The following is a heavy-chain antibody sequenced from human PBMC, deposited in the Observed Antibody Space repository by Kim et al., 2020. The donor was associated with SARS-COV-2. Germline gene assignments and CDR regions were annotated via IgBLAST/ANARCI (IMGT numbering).Heavy chain of an antibody. CDR2: T. V-gene: IGHV4-34*01. D-gene: IGHD6-13*01. CDR3: ARGRASAGADY. Sequence: TNNNPSLKSRVTISVDTSKNQFSLKLSSVTAADTAVYYCARGRASAGADYWGQGTLVTVSS. J-gene: IGHJ4*02.